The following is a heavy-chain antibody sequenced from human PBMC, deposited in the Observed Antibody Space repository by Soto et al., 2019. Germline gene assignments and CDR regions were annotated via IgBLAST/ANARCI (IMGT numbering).Heavy chain of an antibody. V-gene: IGHV3-30*18. CDR1: GFTFSSYG. J-gene: IGHJ4*02. CDR3: AKDLKSYYYGSGSYN. CDR2: ISYDGSNK. Sequence: QVQLVESGGGVVQPGRSLRLSCAASGFTFSSYGMHWVRQAPGKGLEWGAVISYDGSNKYYADSVKGRFTISRDNSKNTLYLQMNSLRAEDTAVYYCAKDLKSYYYGSGSYNWGQGTLVTVSS. D-gene: IGHD3-10*01.